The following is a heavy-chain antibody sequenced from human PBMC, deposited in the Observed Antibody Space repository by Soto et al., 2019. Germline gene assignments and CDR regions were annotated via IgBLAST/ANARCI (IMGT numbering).Heavy chain of an antibody. CDR3: ARRLPQSENFKH. V-gene: IGHV3-21*01. J-gene: IGHJ1*01. D-gene: IGHD2-15*01. CDR2: ISSSSSYI. CDR1: GFTFSSYS. Sequence: PGGSLRLSCAASGFTFSSYSMNWVRQAPGKGLGWVSSISSSSSYIYYADSVKGRFTISRDNAKNSLYLQMNSLRAEDTAVYYCARRLPQSENFKHCAQGTLVTVAS.